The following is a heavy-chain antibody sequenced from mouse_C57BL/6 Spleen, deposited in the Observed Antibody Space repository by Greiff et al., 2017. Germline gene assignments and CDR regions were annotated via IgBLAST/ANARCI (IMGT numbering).Heavy chain of an antibody. J-gene: IGHJ3*01. CDR3: RPDSNYVFAG. CDR2: IDPETGGT. D-gene: IGHD2-5*01. Sequence: VQLQQSGAELVKPGASVTLSCKASGYTFTDYEMHWVKQTPVHGLEWIGAIDPETGGTAYNQKFKGKAILTADKASSTAYMELRSLTSEDSAVYYCRPDSNYVFAGWGEGTLVTVSA. V-gene: IGHV1-15*01. CDR1: GYTFTDYE.